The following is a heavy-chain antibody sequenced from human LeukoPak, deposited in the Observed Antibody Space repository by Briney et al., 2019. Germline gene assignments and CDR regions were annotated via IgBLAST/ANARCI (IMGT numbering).Heavy chain of an antibody. Sequence: ASVTVSCKASGYTFTSYYMHWVRQAPGQGLEWMGIINPSGGSTSYAQKFQGRVTMTRDTSTSTVYMELSSLRSEDTAVYYCARVASLQYSSSWYNNWFDHWGQGTLVTVSS. CDR3: ARVASLQYSSSWYNNWFDH. CDR1: GYTFTSYY. V-gene: IGHV1-46*01. D-gene: IGHD6-13*01. J-gene: IGHJ5*02. CDR2: INPSGGST.